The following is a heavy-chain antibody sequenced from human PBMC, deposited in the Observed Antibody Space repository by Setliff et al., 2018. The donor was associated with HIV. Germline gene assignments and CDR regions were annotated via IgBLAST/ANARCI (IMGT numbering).Heavy chain of an antibody. J-gene: IGHJ4*02. D-gene: IGHD6-13*01. Sequence: GSLRLSCAPSGFNFGDLAMSWVRQAPGKGLQWVAGSSWNGGRIFYADSVKGRFTISRDNAKNSLYLQMNSMRDEDTALYYCAKPPRPSSWPQYYFDYWGQGTLVTVSS. CDR1: GFNFGDLA. V-gene: IGHV3-20*04. CDR2: SSWNGGRI. CDR3: AKPPRPSSWPQYYFDY.